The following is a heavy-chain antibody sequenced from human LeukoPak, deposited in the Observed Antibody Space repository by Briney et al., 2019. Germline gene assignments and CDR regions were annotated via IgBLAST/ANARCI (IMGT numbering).Heavy chain of an antibody. D-gene: IGHD3-22*01. CDR2: IYSGGST. V-gene: IGHV3-53*01. J-gene: IGHJ4*02. Sequence: GGSLRLSCAASGFTVSSNYMSWVRQAPGKGLEWVSVIYSGGSTYYADSVKGRFTISRDNSKNTLYLQMNSLRAEDTAVYYCARGYEYYYDSSGYVDYWGQGTLVTVSS. CDR3: ARGYEYYYDSSGYVDY. CDR1: GFTVSSNY.